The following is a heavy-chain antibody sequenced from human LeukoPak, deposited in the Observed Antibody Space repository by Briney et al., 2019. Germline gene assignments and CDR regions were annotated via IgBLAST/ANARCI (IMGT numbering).Heavy chain of an antibody. CDR3: AKDGPTAIPSWFDP. CDR2: IGASGTAT. D-gene: IGHD2-21*02. CDR1: GFTFSTFA. Sequence: GGSLRLSCAGSGFTFSTFAMSWVRQAPGKGLEWVSAIGASGTATYYADSVKGRFTISRDNFKNTLYLQMNSLRAEDTAVYYCAKDGPTAIPSWFDPWGQGTLVTVSS. V-gene: IGHV3-23*01. J-gene: IGHJ5*02.